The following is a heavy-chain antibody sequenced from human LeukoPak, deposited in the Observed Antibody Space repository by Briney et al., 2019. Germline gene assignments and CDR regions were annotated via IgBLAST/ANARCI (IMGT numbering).Heavy chain of an antibody. CDR2: IYYSGST. Sequence: SETLSLTCTVSGGSISSYYWSWIRQPPGKGLEWIGYIYYSGSTNYNPSLKSRVTISVDTSKNQFSLNLSSVTAADTAVYYCARVRSSYYGDYVWDYWGQGTLVTVSS. V-gene: IGHV4-59*01. D-gene: IGHD4-17*01. CDR1: GGSISSYY. CDR3: ARVRSSYYGDYVWDY. J-gene: IGHJ4*02.